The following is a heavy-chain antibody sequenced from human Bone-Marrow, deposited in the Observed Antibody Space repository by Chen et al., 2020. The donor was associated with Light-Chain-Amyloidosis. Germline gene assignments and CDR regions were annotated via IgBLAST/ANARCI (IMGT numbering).Heavy chain of an antibody. J-gene: IGHJ3*02. D-gene: IGHD3-9*01. Sequence: EVQLVESGGGLLQRGGSLRLSCAASGFAFSSYAMSWVRQAPGKGLAGVATISGSGGSRYYGDSVKGRLTISRDNSKNALLRQMNSLRAEDTAVYYCAKDISYDDILPGYPADAFDIWGQGTMVTVSS. CDR3: AKDISYDDILPGYPADAFDI. CDR2: ISGSGGSR. CDR1: GFAFSSYA. V-gene: IGHV3-23*04.